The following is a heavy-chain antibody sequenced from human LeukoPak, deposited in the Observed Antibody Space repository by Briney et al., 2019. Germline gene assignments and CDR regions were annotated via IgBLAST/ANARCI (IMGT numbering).Heavy chain of an antibody. CDR1: GFTFSSYA. V-gene: IGHV3-30-3*01. CDR3: ARVESSSWPVDY. D-gene: IGHD6-13*01. CDR2: ISYDGSNK. Sequence: GGSLRLSCAASGFTFSSYAMHWVRQAPGKGLEWVAVISYDGSNKYYADSVKGRFTISRGNSKNTLYLQMNSLRAEDTAVYYCARVESSSWPVDYWGQGTLVTVSS. J-gene: IGHJ4*02.